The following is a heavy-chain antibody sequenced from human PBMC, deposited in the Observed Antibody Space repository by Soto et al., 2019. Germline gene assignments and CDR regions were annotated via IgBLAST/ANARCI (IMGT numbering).Heavy chain of an antibody. Sequence: SETLSLTCTVSGGSISSYYWSWIRQPPGKGLEWIGYIYYSGSTNYNPSLKSRVTISVDTSKNQFSLKLSSVTAADTAVYYCAREVEAGYSYGVDYWGQGTLVTVSS. V-gene: IGHV4-59*01. D-gene: IGHD5-18*01. CDR2: IYYSGST. J-gene: IGHJ4*02. CDR1: GGSISSYY. CDR3: AREVEAGYSYGVDY.